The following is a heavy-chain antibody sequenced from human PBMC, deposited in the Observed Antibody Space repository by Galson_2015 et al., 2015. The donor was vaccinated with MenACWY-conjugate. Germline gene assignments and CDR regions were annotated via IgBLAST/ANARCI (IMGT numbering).Heavy chain of an antibody. D-gene: IGHD2-15*01. V-gene: IGHV4-59*08. J-gene: IGHJ4*02. CDR1: GGSISSYY. CDR2: IYYSGTT. Sequence: ATLSLTCPVSGGSISSYYLSWLRPPPGKGLEWIGYIYYSGTTKYNPSLKSRVTISADTSKTQFSLRLNSVTAADTAVYYCARRHCSSGSCFFDYWGQGSLVTVSS. CDR3: ARRHCSSGSCFFDY.